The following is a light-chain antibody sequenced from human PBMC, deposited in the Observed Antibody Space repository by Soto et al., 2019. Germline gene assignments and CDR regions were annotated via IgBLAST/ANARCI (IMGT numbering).Light chain of an antibody. CDR1: SSNLGSYDL. Sequence: QSALTQPASVSGSPGQSITISCTGTSSNLGSYDLVSWYQQYPGQAPKLVIFGNRNRPSGVPERFSGSKSGTSASLAITGLQAEDEADYYCHAYDYTLTASVFGGGTKLTVL. J-gene: IGLJ3*02. CDR3: HAYDYTLTASV. CDR2: GNR. V-gene: IGLV2-14*02.